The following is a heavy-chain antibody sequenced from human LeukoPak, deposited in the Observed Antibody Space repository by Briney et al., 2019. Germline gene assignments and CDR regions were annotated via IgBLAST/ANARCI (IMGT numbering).Heavy chain of an antibody. CDR2: ISGDGSIS. CDR3: AKMVREFYTISYYFDY. V-gene: IGHV3-74*01. J-gene: IGHJ4*02. CDR1: GFTFSNYW. Sequence: GGSLRLSCAASGFTFSNYWIHWVRQGPGKGLMWVSRISGDGSISHYADSVKGRFTISRDNAKNTVYLQMNSLRADDTAVYYCAKMVREFYTISYYFDYWGQGTLVTVSS. D-gene: IGHD2-8*01.